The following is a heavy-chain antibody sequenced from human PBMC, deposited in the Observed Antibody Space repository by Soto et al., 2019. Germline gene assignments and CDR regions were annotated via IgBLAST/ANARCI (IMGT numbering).Heavy chain of an antibody. CDR1: GFTFSSYG. CDR3: AKDPTVDIVATKNYYYCGMDV. V-gene: IGHV3-30*18. J-gene: IGHJ6*02. CDR2: ISYDGSNK. D-gene: IGHD5-12*01. Sequence: PGGSLRLSCAASGFTFSSYGMHWVRQAPGKGLEWVAVISYDGSNKYYADSVKGRFTISRDNSKNTLYLQMNSLRAEDTAVYYCAKDPTVDIVATKNYYYCGMDVWGQGTTVTVSS.